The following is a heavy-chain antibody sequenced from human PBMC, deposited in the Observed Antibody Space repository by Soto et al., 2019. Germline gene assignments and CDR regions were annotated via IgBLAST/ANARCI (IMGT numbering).Heavy chain of an antibody. CDR3: ARDQGDFCFGYYESSGMYV. CDR1: EFTTSSYA. D-gene: IGHD3-3*01. Sequence: GMSLTLYWATTEFTTSSYAMHWVRQAPNKGLEWVAVISYDGSNKYYADSVKGRFTISRDNSKNTLYLQMNSLRAEDTAVYYCARDQGDFCFGYYESSGMYVWG. CDR2: ISYDGSNK. V-gene: IGHV3-30-3*01. J-gene: IGHJ6*02.